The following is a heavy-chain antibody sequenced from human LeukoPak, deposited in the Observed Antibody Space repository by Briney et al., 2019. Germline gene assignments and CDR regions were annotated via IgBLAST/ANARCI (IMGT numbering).Heavy chain of an antibody. CDR3: ARGADTANDY. Sequence: SETLSLTCSVSGDSITGAESHWHWIRQPPGKGLEWVGYIYAGGTTNYNPSLESRLTVSADTSKNQFSLRLTSVTAADTAVYYCARGADTANDYWGQGTLVTVSS. CDR1: GDSITGAESH. J-gene: IGHJ4*02. D-gene: IGHD4-17*01. CDR2: IYAGGTT. V-gene: IGHV4-30-4*01.